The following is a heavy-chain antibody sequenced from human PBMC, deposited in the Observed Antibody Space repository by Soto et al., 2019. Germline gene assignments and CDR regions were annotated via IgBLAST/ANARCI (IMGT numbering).Heavy chain of an antibody. CDR2: INPSGGST. CDR3: ASNRVGDYYAFDI. V-gene: IGHV1-46*03. Sequence: ASVKVSCKASGYTFTSYYMHWVRQAPGQGLEWMGIINPSGGSTSYAQKFQGRVTMTRDMSTSTAYMELSSLRSEDTAVYYCASNRVGDYYAFDIWGQGTMVTVSS. D-gene: IGHD4-17*01. J-gene: IGHJ3*02. CDR1: GYTFTSYY.